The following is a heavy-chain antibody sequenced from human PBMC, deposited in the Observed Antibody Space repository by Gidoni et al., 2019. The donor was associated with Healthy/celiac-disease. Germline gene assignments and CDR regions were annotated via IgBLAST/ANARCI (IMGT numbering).Heavy chain of an antibody. CDR3: ARDTAMVTLGPFDY. D-gene: IGHD5-18*01. Sequence: QLQLQESGPGLVKASATLSLTCTVSGGSISSSSYYWGWIRQPPGKGLEWIGSSYSSGSTYYNPSLKSRVTIAVDTSKNQFSLKLSSGTAADTAVYYCARDTAMVTLGPFDYWGQGTLVTVSS. J-gene: IGHJ4*02. CDR1: GGSISSSSYY. V-gene: IGHV4-39*01. CDR2: SYSSGST.